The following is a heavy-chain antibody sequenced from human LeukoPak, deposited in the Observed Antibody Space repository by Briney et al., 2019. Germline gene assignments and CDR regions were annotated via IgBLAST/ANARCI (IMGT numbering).Heavy chain of an antibody. CDR3: ARDWEGLGEYWYFDL. CDR2: INPNSGGT. CDR1: GYTFTVYY. D-gene: IGHD1-26*01. V-gene: IGHV1-2*02. Sequence: ASVTVSFTASGYTFTVYYMHWVRQAPGQGRGWMGWINPNSGGTNYAQKFQGRVTMTRDTSISTAYMELSRLRSDDTAVYYCARDWEGLGEYWYFDLWGRGTLVTVSS. J-gene: IGHJ2*01.